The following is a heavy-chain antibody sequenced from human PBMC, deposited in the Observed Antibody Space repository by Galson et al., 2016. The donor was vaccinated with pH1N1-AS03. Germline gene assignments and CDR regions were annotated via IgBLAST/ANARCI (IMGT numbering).Heavy chain of an antibody. D-gene: IGHD5/OR15-5a*01. Sequence: QSGAEVKKPGESLKISCKGSGSSFTHYWIGWGRQMPGTGLEWMGILYPGDSYTRYRPSFQGQVTISSDKSITTAYLQWSNLKASDTAMYYCARHRLSVTHSFSTRGIDVWGKGTTVTVSS. J-gene: IGHJ6*04. V-gene: IGHV5-51*01. CDR1: GSSFTHYW. CDR3: ARHRLSVTHSFSTRGIDV. CDR2: LYPGDSYT.